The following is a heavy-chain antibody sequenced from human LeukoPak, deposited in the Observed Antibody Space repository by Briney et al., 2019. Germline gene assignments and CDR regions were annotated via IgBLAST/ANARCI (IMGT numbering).Heavy chain of an antibody. Sequence: GASVKVSCKASGYTFTGYYMHWVRQAPGQGLEWMGWINPNSGGTNYAQKFQGWVTMTKDTSISTAYMELSRLRSDDTAAYYCARDRITMVRGVQNYYYYYGMDVWGKGTTVTVSS. J-gene: IGHJ6*04. V-gene: IGHV1-2*04. CDR3: ARDRITMVRGVQNYYYYYGMDV. CDR1: GYTFTGYY. D-gene: IGHD3-10*01. CDR2: INPNSGGT.